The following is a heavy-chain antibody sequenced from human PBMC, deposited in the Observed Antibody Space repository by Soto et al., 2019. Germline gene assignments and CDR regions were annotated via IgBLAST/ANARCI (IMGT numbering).Heavy chain of an antibody. Sequence: EVQLVESGGGLVQPGGSLRLSCAASGFTFSSYSMNWVRQAPGKGLEWVSYISSSSSTIYYADSVKGRFTISRDNAKNSLYLQMKRLRDEDTAVYYCARVRGYCRSTSCYGSAEDGYWGQGTLVTVSS. J-gene: IGHJ4*02. CDR2: ISSSSSTI. D-gene: IGHD2-2*01. V-gene: IGHV3-48*02. CDR1: GFTFSSYS. CDR3: ARVRGYCRSTSCYGSAEDGY.